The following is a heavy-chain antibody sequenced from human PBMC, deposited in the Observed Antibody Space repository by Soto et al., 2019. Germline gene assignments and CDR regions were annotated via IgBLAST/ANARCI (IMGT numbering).Heavy chain of an antibody. V-gene: IGHV5-51*01. CDR3: VKTDGYEVEY. D-gene: IGHD5-18*01. CDR2: IYPGDSDT. CDR1: GYSFVSYW. Sequence: GESLKISCKGSGYSFVSYWIAWVRQMPGKGLEWMGSIYPGDSDTTYSPSIQGQVTISADKSSTTVYLQWNTLKASDTAMYYCVKTDGYEVEYWGQGTQSTVSS. J-gene: IGHJ4*02.